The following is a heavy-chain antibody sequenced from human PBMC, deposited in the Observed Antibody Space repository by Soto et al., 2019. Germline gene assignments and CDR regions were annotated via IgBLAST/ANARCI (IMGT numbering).Heavy chain of an antibody. CDR3: ATDSLWSRRYYDYFGMDV. CDR1: GYTFATYG. Sequence: ALVKVPFKASGYTFATYGLHWVGPAPGQLLEWLGFINAVNGNTKYSQTFQGRVTITKGTSASTAYIQLSSLRSEDAAVYYFATDSLWSRRYYDYFGMDVWGQGTTVTVSS. CDR2: INAVNGNT. J-gene: IGHJ6*02. V-gene: IGHV1-3*01. D-gene: IGHD3-10*01.